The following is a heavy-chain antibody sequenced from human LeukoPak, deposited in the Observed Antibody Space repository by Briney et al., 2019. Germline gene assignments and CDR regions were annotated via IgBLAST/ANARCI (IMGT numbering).Heavy chain of an antibody. Sequence: SETLSLTCTVSGGSISSYYWSWIRQPPGKGLEWIAYIYYSGSTNYNPSLKSRVTISVDTSKNQFSLKLSSVTAADTAVYYCARYYDSSVDYWGQGTLVTVSS. CDR2: IYYSGST. J-gene: IGHJ4*02. CDR1: GGSISSYY. V-gene: IGHV4-59*08. D-gene: IGHD3-22*01. CDR3: ARYYDSSVDY.